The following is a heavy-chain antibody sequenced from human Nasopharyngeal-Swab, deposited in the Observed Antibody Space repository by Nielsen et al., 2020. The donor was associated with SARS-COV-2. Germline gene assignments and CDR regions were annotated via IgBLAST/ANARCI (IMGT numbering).Heavy chain of an antibody. CDR2: INHSGST. Sequence: LETLSLTCAVYGGSFSGYYWSWIRQPPGKGLEWIGEINHSGSTNYNPSLKSRVTISVDTSKNQFSLKLSSVTAADTAVYYCARVARKFSDYWGQGTLVTVSS. J-gene: IGHJ4*02. V-gene: IGHV4-34*01. CDR3: ARVARKFSDY. D-gene: IGHD2-21*01. CDR1: GGSFSGYY.